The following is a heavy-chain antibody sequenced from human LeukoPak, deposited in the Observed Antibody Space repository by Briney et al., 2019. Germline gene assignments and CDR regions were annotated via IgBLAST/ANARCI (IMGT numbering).Heavy chain of an antibody. D-gene: IGHD1-26*01. CDR3: ARGGEWEHRPLDY. Sequence: AASVKVSCKASGYTFIGYYMYWVRQAPGQGLEWMGWINPNSGGTNYAQKFQGWVTMTRDTSTSTVYMELSSLRSEDTAVYYCARGGEWEHRPLDYWGQGTLVTVSS. J-gene: IGHJ4*02. V-gene: IGHV1-2*04. CDR1: GYTFIGYY. CDR2: INPNSGGT.